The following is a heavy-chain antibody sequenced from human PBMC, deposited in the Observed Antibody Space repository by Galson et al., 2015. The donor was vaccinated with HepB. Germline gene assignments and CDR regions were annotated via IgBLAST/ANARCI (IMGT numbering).Heavy chain of an antibody. J-gene: IGHJ4*02. Sequence: SLRLSCAASGFTFSSYWMHWVRQAPGKGLVWVSRINSDGSSTSYADSVKGRFTISRDNAKNTLYLQMNSLRAEDTAVYYCARAYYDYVWGSYRQRGPFDYWGQGTLVTVSS. CDR1: GFTFSSYW. D-gene: IGHD3-16*02. V-gene: IGHV3-74*01. CDR2: INSDGSST. CDR3: ARAYYDYVWGSYRQRGPFDY.